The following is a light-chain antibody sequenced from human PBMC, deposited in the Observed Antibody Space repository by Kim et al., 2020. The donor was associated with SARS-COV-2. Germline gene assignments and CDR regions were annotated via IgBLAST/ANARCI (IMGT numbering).Light chain of an antibody. V-gene: IGKV1-5*03. J-gene: IGKJ1*01. CDR3: QQHNSYPWT. CDR2: KAS. Sequence: DIQMTQSPSTLSASVGDRVTITCRASQSISSWLAWYQQKPGKAPKLLIYKASSLESGVPSRFSGSGSGTEFTLTISSLQPDDFAPYYCQQHNSYPWTFGQGTKVDIK. CDR1: QSISSW.